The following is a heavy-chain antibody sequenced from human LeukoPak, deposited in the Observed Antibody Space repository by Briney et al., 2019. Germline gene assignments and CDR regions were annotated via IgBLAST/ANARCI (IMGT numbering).Heavy chain of an antibody. D-gene: IGHD2-2*01. J-gene: IGHJ4*02. CDR2: ISGSGGST. CDR1: GFTFSSYA. V-gene: IGHV3-23*01. CDR3: AKEEEYCSSTSCYDVY. Sequence: PGGSLRLSCAASGFTFSSYAMSWVRQAPGKGLEWVSAISGSGGSTYYADSVKGRFTISRDNSKNTLYLQMNSLRAEDTAVYYCAKEEEYCSSTSCYDVYWGQGTLVTVSS.